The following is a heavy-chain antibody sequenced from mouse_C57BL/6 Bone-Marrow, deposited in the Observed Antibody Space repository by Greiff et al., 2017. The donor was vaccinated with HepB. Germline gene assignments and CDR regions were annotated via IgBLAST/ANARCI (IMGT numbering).Heavy chain of an antibody. CDR1: GFTFSDYG. V-gene: IGHV5-17*01. CDR3: ARPFITTAYYFDY. D-gene: IGHD1-1*01. Sequence: EVMLVESGGGLVKPGGSLKLSCAASGFTFSDYGMHWVRQAPEKGLEWVAYISSGSSTIYYADTVKGRFTISRDNAKNTLFLQMTSLRSEDTAMYYCARPFITTAYYFDYWGQGTTLTVSS. CDR2: ISSGSSTI. J-gene: IGHJ2*01.